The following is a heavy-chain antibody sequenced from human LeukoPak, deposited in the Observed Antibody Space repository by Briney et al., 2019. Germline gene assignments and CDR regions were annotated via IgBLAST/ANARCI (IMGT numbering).Heavy chain of an antibody. V-gene: IGHV3-64*01. D-gene: IGHD4-23*01. J-gene: IGHJ2*01. CDR3: ARDGANDYGGQYRYFDL. Sequence: GGSLRLSCAASGFTFDTYIMHWVRQAPGKGLEYVSAVSPDGTNTFYANSVKGRFTISRDNSRNTLFLQMGSLRAEDMAVYYCARDGANDYGGQYRYFDLWGRGTLVTVSS. CDR2: VSPDGTNT. CDR1: GFTFDTYI.